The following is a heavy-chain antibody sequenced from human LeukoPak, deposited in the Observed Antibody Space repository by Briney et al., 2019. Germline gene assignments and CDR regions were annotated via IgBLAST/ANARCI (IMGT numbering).Heavy chain of an antibody. D-gene: IGHD6-13*01. V-gene: IGHV3-7*01. J-gene: IGHJ5*02. Sequence: GGSLRLSCAASGFMFSSYWMSWVRQAPGKGLEWVANIKEDGSEKYYVDSVKGRFTIFRDNAKKSLYLQMNSLRAEDTAVYYCARASYVASGFDPWGQGILVTVSS. CDR2: IKEDGSEK. CDR1: GFMFSSYW. CDR3: ARASYVASGFDP.